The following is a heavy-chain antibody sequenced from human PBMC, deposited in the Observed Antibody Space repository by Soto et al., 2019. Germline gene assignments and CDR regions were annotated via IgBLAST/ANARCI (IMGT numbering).Heavy chain of an antibody. CDR2: ISAYNGNT. CDR1: GYTFTSYG. CDR3: ARDWYCSGGSCYTRGIDY. D-gene: IGHD2-15*01. Sequence: SVKVSCKASGYTFTSYGISWVRQAPGQGLEWMGWISAYNGNTNYAQKLQGRVTMTTDTSTSTAYMELRSLRSDDTAVYYCARDWYCSGGSCYTRGIDYWGQGTLVTVSS. V-gene: IGHV1-18*01. J-gene: IGHJ4*02.